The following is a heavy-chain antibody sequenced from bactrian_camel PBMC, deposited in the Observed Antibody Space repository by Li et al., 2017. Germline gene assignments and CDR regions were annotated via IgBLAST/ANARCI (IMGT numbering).Heavy chain of an antibody. CDR2: VDVRTGLIP. CDR1: GFTFSVSA. V-gene: IGHV3S40*01. CDR3: VTMSGNWDFPS. D-gene: IGHD7*01. J-gene: IGHJ6*01. Sequence: VQLVESGGGLVQPGSSLTLRCATSGFTFSVSALSWVRQAPGKGLEWLSAVDVRTGLIPGYADAVKGRFTISRDDAKATVFLQMNSLKAEDTAVYYCVTMSGNWDFPSWGQGTQVTVS.